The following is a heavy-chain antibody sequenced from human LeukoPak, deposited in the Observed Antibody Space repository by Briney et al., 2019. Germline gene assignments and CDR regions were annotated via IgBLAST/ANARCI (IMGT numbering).Heavy chain of an antibody. CDR3: ARGPGAIFGVVHYSDY. V-gene: IGHV3-21*01. CDR2: ISSSSSYI. Sequence: GGSLRLSCAASGFTFSSYSMNWVRQAPGKGLEWVSSISSSSSYIYYADSVKGRFTISRDNAKNSLYLQMNSLRAEDTAVYYCARGPGAIFGVVHYSDYWGQGTLVTVSS. D-gene: IGHD3-3*01. CDR1: GFTFSSYS. J-gene: IGHJ4*02.